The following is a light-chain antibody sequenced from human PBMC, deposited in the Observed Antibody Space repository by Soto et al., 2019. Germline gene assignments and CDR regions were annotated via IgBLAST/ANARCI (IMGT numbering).Light chain of an antibody. CDR2: EGT. CDR3: CSYAGSDTML. J-gene: IGLJ2*01. Sequence: QSVLTQPASVSGSPGQSITISCTGTSSDVGSYNLVSWFQQHPGEAPKLMIYEGTKRPSGVSNRFSGSKSGNTASLTIFGLQAEDEAHYYCCSYAGSDTMLFGGGTKVTAL. V-gene: IGLV2-23*01. CDR1: SSDVGSYNL.